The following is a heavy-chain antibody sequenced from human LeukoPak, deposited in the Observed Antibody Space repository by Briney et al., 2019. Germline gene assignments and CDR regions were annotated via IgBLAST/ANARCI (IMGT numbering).Heavy chain of an antibody. D-gene: IGHD3-22*01. Sequence: GASVMDSCKASGYSFTSYAMNWVRQAPGQRIEWMGWINTNTGNPTYAQGFTGRFVFSLDTSVSTAYLQISSLKAEDTAVYYCARDYYGIRITESGYSFYYFDYWGQGTLVTVSS. V-gene: IGHV7-4-1*02. J-gene: IGHJ4*02. CDR2: INTNTGNP. CDR3: ARDYYGIRITESGYSFYYFDY. CDR1: GYSFTSYA.